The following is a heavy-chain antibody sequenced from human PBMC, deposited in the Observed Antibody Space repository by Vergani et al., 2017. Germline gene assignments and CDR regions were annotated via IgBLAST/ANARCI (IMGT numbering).Heavy chain of an antibody. CDR1: GGSISSSSYY. Sequence: QLQLQESGPGLVKPSETLSLTCTVSGGSISSSSYYWGWIRQPPGKGLEWIGSIYYSGRTYYNPSLKSRVTISVDTSKNQFSLKLSSVTAADTAVYYCAKGSSIRRELIGGADYWGQGTLVTVSS. J-gene: IGHJ4*02. CDR2: IYYSGRT. CDR3: AKGSSIRRELIGGADY. D-gene: IGHD1-26*01. V-gene: IGHV4-39*07.